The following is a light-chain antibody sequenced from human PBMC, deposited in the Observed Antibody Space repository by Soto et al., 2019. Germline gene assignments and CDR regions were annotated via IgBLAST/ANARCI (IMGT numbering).Light chain of an antibody. CDR3: SSYTTSSTYV. CDR1: SSDVGGYNY. V-gene: IGLV2-14*01. CDR2: DVS. Sequence: QSALTQPASVSGSPGQSITISCNGTSSDVGGYNYVSWHQQHPGKVPKLMIYDVSYRPSGVSNRFSGSKSGNTASLTISGLQAEDEADYYCSSYTTSSTYVFGTGTKLTVL. J-gene: IGLJ1*01.